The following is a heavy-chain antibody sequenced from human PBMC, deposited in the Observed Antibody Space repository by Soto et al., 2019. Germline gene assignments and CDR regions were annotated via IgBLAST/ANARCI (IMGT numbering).Heavy chain of an antibody. CDR1: GFTFSSYS. D-gene: IGHD3-16*01. V-gene: IGHV3-7*01. CDR3: ARFHVPYYYGMDV. J-gene: IGHJ6*02. CDR2: IKQDGSEK. Sequence: PGGSLRLSCAASGFTFSSYSMSWVRQAPGKGLEWVANIKQDGSEKYYVDSVKGRFTISRDNAKNSLYLQMNSLRAEDTAVYYCARFHVPYYYGMDVWGQGTTVTVSS.